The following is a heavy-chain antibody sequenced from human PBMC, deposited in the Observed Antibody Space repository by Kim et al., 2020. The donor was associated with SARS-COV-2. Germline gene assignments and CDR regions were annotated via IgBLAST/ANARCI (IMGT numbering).Heavy chain of an antibody. V-gene: IGHV3-43*01. Sequence: GGSLRLSCAASGFTFDDYTMHWVRQAPGKGLEWVSLISWDGGSTYYADSVKGRFTISRDNSKNSLYLQMNSLRTEDTALYYCAKDELGSGSYRGYGMDVWGQGTTVTVSS. CDR1: GFTFDDYT. J-gene: IGHJ6*02. CDR2: ISWDGGST. D-gene: IGHD3-10*01. CDR3: AKDELGSGSYRGYGMDV.